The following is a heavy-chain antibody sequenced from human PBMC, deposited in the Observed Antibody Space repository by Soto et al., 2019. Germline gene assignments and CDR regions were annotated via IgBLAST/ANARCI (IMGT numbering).Heavy chain of an antibody. D-gene: IGHD7-27*01. CDR1: GHTFTGHH. V-gene: IGHV1-2*02. CDR3: GLEPTGTGGFDY. Sequence: QVQLVQSGAEVKKPGASVKVSCKASGHTFTGHHMHWVLQAPGQGLEWMGYIDLDSRNTRYAQKFQGRVTTTRDTSITTAYMELSGLRSDDTAVYYCGLEPTGTGGFDYWGQGTLVTVSS. CDR2: IDLDSRNT. J-gene: IGHJ4*02.